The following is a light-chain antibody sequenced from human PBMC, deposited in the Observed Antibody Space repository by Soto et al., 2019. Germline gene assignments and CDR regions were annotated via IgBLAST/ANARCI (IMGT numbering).Light chain of an antibody. CDR2: AAS. V-gene: IGKV3-20*01. CDR3: HQYGSAPIT. CDR1: ETFSTN. J-gene: IGKJ5*01. Sequence: EVVMTQSPATLSVSPGERATLSCRASETFSTNLAWYQQKPGQAPRLLIYAASSRATGIPDRFSGSGSGSDFTLSISRLETEDFAVYYCHQYGSAPITFGQGTRLEI.